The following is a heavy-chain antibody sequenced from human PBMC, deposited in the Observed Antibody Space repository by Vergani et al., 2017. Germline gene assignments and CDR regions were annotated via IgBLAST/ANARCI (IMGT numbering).Heavy chain of an antibody. Sequence: QLQLQESGPGLVKPSETLSLTCTVSGGSISSSSYYWGWIRQPPGKGLEWIGSIYYSGSTYYNPSLKSRVTISVDTSKNQFSLKLSSVTAADTAVYYCARLRDDYSNDVNYFDYWGQGTLVTVSS. J-gene: IGHJ4*02. V-gene: IGHV4-39*01. CDR1: GGSISSSSYY. CDR3: ARLRDDYSNDVNYFDY. D-gene: IGHD4-11*01. CDR2: IYYSGST.